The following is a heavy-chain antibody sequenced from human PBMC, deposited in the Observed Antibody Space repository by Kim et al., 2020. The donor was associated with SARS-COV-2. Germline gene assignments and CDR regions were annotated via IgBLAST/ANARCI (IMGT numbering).Heavy chain of an antibody. D-gene: IGHD3-10*01. CDR1: GGTFSSYT. CDR3: ARDRYYGSGSYSPGLGMDV. CDR2: IIPILGIA. Sequence: SVKVSCKASGGTFSSYTISWVRQAPGQGLEWMGRIIPILGIANYAQKFQGRVTITADKSTSTAYMELSSLRSEDTAVYYCARDRYYGSGSYSPGLGMDVWGQGTTVTVSS. V-gene: IGHV1-69*04. J-gene: IGHJ6*02.